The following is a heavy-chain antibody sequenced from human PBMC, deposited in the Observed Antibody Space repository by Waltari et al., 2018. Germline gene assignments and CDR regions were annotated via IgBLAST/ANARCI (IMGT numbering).Heavy chain of an antibody. V-gene: IGHV1-2*06. J-gene: IGHJ5*02. CDR2: MNPNTGAT. D-gene: IGHD6-19*01. CDR1: GYTFTDFY. Sequence: QVQLLQSGAEVRKPGASVRVPCRASGYTFTDFYINRLPPAPGQGPEWMGRMNPNTGATTYAQKFLGRVTLSTDTSISTAYMELSGLRSDDSAVYYCARDGISVAGPWNWFDPWGQGTLVTVSS. CDR3: ARDGISVAGPWNWFDP.